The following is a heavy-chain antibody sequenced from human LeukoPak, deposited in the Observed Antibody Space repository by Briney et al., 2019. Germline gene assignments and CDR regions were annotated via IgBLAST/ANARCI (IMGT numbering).Heavy chain of an antibody. J-gene: IGHJ4*02. D-gene: IGHD1-26*01. CDR2: INSDGSST. CDR3: ARGLPWGAFDY. V-gene: IGHV3-74*01. CDR1: GFTFSRYW. Sequence: GGSLRLSCAASGFTFSRYWMHWVRQAPGKGLVWVSRINSDGSSTSYADSVKGRFTIYRDNAKNTLYLQMNSLRAEDTAVYYCARGLPWGAFDYWGQGTLVTVSS.